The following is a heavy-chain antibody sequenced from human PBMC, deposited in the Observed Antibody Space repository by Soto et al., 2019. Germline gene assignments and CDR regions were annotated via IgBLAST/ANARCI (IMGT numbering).Heavy chain of an antibody. CDR2: INPNSGGT. Sequence: ASVKVSCKASGYTFTGYYMHWVRQAPGQGLEWMGWINPNSGGTNYAQKFQGRVTMTRDTSISTAYMELSRLRSDDTAVYYCARDLRFGYGYSSSRYYYYGMDVWGQGTTVTVSS. CDR3: ARDLRFGYGYSSSRYYYYGMDV. CDR1: GYTFTGYY. J-gene: IGHJ6*02. D-gene: IGHD6-13*01. V-gene: IGHV1-2*02.